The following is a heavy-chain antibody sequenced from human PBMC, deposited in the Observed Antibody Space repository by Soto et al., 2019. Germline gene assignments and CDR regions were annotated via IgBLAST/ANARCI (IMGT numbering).Heavy chain of an antibody. D-gene: IGHD3-9*01. CDR2: INPNSGGT. Sequence: GASVKVSCKASGYTFTGYYMHWVRQAPGQGLEWMGWINPNSGGTNYAQKFQGWVTMTRDTSISTAYMELSRLRSDDTAVYYCARGGVLRYFDWLSLYGMDVWGQGTTVTVSS. CDR1: GYTFTGYY. V-gene: IGHV1-2*04. J-gene: IGHJ6*02. CDR3: ARGGVLRYFDWLSLYGMDV.